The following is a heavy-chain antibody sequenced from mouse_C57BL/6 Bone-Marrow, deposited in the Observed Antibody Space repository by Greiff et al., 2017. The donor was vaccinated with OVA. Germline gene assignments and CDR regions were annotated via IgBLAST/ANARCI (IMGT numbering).Heavy chain of an antibody. D-gene: IGHD2-5*01. CDR2: ISDGGSYT. CDR3: ARDSNYDWFAY. J-gene: IGHJ3*01. V-gene: IGHV5-4*01. Sequence: DVHLVESGGGLVKPGGSLKLSCAASGFTFSSYAMSWVRQTPEKRLEWVATISDGGSYTYYPDNVKGRFTISRDNAKNNLYLQMSHLKSEDTAMYYCARDSNYDWFAYWGQGTLVTVSA. CDR1: GFTFSSYA.